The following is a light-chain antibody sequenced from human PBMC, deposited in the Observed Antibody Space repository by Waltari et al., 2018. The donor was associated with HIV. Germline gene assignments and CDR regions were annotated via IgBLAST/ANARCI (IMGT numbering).Light chain of an antibody. J-gene: IGKJ4*01. CDR2: GAS. V-gene: IGKV3-20*01. CDR1: QSVSSSY. CDR3: QQYGTSPRT. Sequence: EIVLTQSPGTLSLSPGERATLSCRASQSVSSSYLAWYQQKPGQTPKLLIYGASNMATGIPDRFSGSGSGTDFSLSISRLEPEDFAVYYCQQYGTSPRTFGGGTKVEMK.